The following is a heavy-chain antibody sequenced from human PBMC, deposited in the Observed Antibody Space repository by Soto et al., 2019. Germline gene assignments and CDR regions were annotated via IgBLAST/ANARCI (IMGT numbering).Heavy chain of an antibody. V-gene: IGHV4-30-4*02. J-gene: IGHJ5*02. CDR2: IYYSGST. CDR1: GGSISSGDYY. D-gene: IGHD5-12*01. CDR3: ARLINQGAAISYWFDP. Sequence: PSETLFLTCTVSGGSISSGDYYWSWIRQPPGKGLEWIGYIYYSGSTYYNPSLKSRVTISVDTSKNQFSLKLSSVTAADTAVYYCARLINQGAAISYWFDPWGQGTLVTVSS.